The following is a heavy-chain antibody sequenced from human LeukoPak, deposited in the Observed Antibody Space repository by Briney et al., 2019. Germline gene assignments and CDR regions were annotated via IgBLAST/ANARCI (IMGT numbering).Heavy chain of an antibody. Sequence: ASVKVSCKASGYTFTSYAMNWVRQAPGQGLEWMGWISAYNGNTNYAQKLQGRVTMTTDASTSTAYMELRSLRSDDTAVYYCARAPPRGYGGKSWDYWGQGTLVTVSS. CDR1: GYTFTSYA. CDR2: ISAYNGNT. D-gene: IGHD4-23*01. CDR3: ARAPPRGYGGKSWDY. V-gene: IGHV1-18*01. J-gene: IGHJ4*02.